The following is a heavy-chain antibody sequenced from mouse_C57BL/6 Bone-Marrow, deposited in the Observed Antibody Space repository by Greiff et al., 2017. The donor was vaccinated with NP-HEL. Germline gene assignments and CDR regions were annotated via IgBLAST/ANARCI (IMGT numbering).Heavy chain of an antibody. J-gene: IGHJ1*03. CDR2: INPDSSTI. CDR1: GIDFSRYW. V-gene: IGHV4-1*01. Sequence: CEASGIDFSRYWMSWVRRAPGKGLEWIGEINPDSSTINYAPSLKDKFIISRDNAKNTLYLQMSKVRSEDTALYYCARHYYGAPRYFDVWGTGTTVTVSS. D-gene: IGHD2-1*01. CDR3: ARHYYGAPRYFDV.